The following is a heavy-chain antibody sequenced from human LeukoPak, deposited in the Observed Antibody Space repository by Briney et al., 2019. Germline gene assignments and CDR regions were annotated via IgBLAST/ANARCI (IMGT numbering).Heavy chain of an antibody. CDR1: GFTFSNYG. CDR3: ARALYCSAGSCYYFDY. Sequence: GGSLSLSCAAPGFTFSNYGMHGVRQAPGKGLERVAVIWYDGSNKYYADSVKGRFTISRDNSKNTLFLQMNSLRAEDTAIYYCARALYCSAGSCYYFDYWGQGALVTVSS. J-gene: IGHJ4*02. CDR2: IWYDGSNK. V-gene: IGHV3-33*01. D-gene: IGHD2-15*01.